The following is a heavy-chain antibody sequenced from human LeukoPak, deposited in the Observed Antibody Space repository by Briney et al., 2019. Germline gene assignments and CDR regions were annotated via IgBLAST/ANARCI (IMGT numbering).Heavy chain of an antibody. CDR3: ARQRGSSDWGDAFDI. CDR1: GGSISSGSYY. V-gene: IGHV4-61*01. CDR2: IYYSGST. D-gene: IGHD6-19*01. J-gene: IGHJ3*02. Sequence: PSETLSLTCTVSGGSISSGSYYWSWIRQPPGKGLEWIGYIYYSGSTNYNPSLKSRVTISVDTSKNQFSLKLSSVTAADTAVYYCARQRGSSDWGDAFDIWGQGTMVTVSS.